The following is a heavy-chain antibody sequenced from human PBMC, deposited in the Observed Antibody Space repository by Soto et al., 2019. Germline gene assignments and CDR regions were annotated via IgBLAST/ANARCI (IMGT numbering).Heavy chain of an antibody. CDR1: GYSFTSHG. CDR2: ISAYNGHT. D-gene: IGHD4-17*01. CDR3: ARGGYGDYGRY. J-gene: IGHJ4*02. V-gene: IGHV1-18*01. Sequence: QVQLVQSGAEVKKPGASVKVSCKASGYSFTSHGIDWVRQAPGQGLEWMGWISAYNGHTYYAQRLHGRVTMTTDTSTSTATMELRSLRSDHTAVYYCARGGYGDYGRYWGQGTLVTVSS.